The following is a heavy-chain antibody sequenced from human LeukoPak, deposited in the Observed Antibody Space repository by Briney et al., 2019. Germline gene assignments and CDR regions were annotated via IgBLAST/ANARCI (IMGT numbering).Heavy chain of an antibody. CDR1: GFTFSSYS. J-gene: IGHJ4*02. Sequence: GGSLRLSCAASGFTFSSYSMNWVRQAPGKGLEWVGRIKSKTDGGTTDYAEPVRGRFTISRDDSKSAVYLQMNSLKIEDTAVYYCTTDLGTYYHGSQRLIPIDYWGQGTLVTVSS. CDR2: IKSKTDGGTT. V-gene: IGHV3-15*07. D-gene: IGHD3-10*01. CDR3: TTDLGTYYHGSQRLIPIDY.